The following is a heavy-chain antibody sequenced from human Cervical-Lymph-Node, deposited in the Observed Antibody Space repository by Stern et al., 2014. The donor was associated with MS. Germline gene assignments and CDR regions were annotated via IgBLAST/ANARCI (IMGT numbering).Heavy chain of an antibody. J-gene: IGHJ4*02. CDR1: GYTLTELS. D-gene: IGHD1-26*01. CDR2: FDPEDGET. Sequence: VHLVESGAEVKKPGASVKVSCKVSGYTLTELSIHWARQAPGKGLEWMGGFDPEDGETIYAQKFQGRVSMTEDTSTDTAYMELSSLRSEDTAVYYCATMVGATDDVFDYWGQGTLVTVSS. CDR3: ATMVGATDDVFDY. V-gene: IGHV1-24*01.